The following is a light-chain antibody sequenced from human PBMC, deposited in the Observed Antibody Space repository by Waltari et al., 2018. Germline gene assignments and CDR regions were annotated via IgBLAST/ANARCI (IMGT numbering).Light chain of an antibody. CDR3: QQSYSTPYT. V-gene: IGKV1-39*01. Sequence: DIQMTQSPPSLAASVGDRVSITCRASQSINNYLTWYQQKPGRAPNLLIFSASILHSRVPSRYSCTGSGTDFTLTISSLQPEDFATYFCQQSYSTPYTFGQGTHLEIK. CDR2: SAS. CDR1: QSINNY. J-gene: IGKJ2*01.